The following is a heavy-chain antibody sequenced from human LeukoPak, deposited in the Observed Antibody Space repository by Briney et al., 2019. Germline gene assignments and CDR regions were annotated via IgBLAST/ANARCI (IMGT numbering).Heavy chain of an antibody. CDR2: ISGSGGST. CDR1: GFTFSSYA. V-gene: IGHV3-23*01. J-gene: IGHJ4*02. CDR3: AKGPYYDFWSGYSDW. Sequence: PGGSLRLSCAASGFTFSSYAMSWVRQAPGKGLEWVSAISGSGGSTYYADSVKGRFTISRDNSKNTLYLQMNSLRAEDTAVYYCAKGPYYDFWSGYSDWWGQGTLVTVSS. D-gene: IGHD3-3*01.